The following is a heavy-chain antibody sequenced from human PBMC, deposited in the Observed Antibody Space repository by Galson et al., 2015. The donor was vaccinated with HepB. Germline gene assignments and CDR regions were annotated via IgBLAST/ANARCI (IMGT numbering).Heavy chain of an antibody. CDR1: GGSISSYY. V-gene: IGHV4-59*01. CDR3: ARGYGSSSPFDY. CDR2: IYYSGST. J-gene: IGHJ4*02. Sequence: LSLTCTVSGGSISSYYWSWIRQPPGKGLEWIGYIYYSGSTNYNPSLKSRVTISVDTSKNQFSLKLSSVTAADTAVYYCARGYGSSSPFDYWGQGTLVTVSS. D-gene: IGHD6-6*01.